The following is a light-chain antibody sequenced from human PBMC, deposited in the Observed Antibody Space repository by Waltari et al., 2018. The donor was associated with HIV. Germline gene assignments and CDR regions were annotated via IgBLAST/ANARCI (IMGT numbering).Light chain of an antibody. Sequence: DIVMTQSPDSLAVSLGERATINCKSSQSVLYSSNNKNYLAWYQQKPGQPPKLLISWASTRESGVPDRFSGSGSGTDFTLTIRSLQAEDVAVYYCQQYYSTLTFGGGTKVEIK. CDR3: QQYYSTLT. V-gene: IGKV4-1*01. CDR2: WAS. CDR1: QSVLYSSNNKNY. J-gene: IGKJ4*01.